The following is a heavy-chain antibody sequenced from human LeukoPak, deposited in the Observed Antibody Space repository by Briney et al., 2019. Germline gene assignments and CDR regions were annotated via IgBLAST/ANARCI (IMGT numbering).Heavy chain of an antibody. D-gene: IGHD4-11*01. CDR2: MNPNSGNT. Sequence: SVKVACQASGYTFTSYDINWVRQATGQGLEWMGSMNPNSGNTGHAQKYQGRIIMTSNTSISTAYMELISLRSEDTAVYYCARTTTVTTYYYYVMDVWGQAITVTASS. CDR1: GYTFTSYD. J-gene: IGHJ6*02. V-gene: IGHV1-8*01. CDR3: ARTTTVTTYYYYVMDV.